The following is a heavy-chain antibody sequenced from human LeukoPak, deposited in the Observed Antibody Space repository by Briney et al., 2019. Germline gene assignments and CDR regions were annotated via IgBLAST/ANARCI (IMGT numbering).Heavy chain of an antibody. CDR1: GGSIRSHY. CDR3: AREATDQYYYYYMDV. Sequence: SETLSLTCTVSGGSIRSHYWSWIRQPPGKGLEWIGYIYYSGSTSYNPSLKSRVTISLDTSKNQFSLKLSSVTAADTAVYYCAREATDQYYYYYMDVWGKGTTVTVSS. V-gene: IGHV4-59*11. J-gene: IGHJ6*03. CDR2: IYYSGST.